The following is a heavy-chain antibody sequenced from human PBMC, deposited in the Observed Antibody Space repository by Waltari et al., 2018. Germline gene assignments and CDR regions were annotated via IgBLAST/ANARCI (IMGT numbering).Heavy chain of an antibody. D-gene: IGHD6-19*01. CDR3: ARDRGIAVAGTLDY. V-gene: IGHV4-4*07. CDR2: IYTSGST. CDR1: GGSISSYY. J-gene: IGHJ4*02. Sequence: QVQLQESGPGLVKPSETLSLTCTVSGGSISSYYWSWIRQPVGKGLEWIGRIYTSGSTNYNPSLKSRVTMSVDTSKNQFSLKLSSVTAADTAVYYCARDRGIAVAGTLDYWGQGTLVTVSS.